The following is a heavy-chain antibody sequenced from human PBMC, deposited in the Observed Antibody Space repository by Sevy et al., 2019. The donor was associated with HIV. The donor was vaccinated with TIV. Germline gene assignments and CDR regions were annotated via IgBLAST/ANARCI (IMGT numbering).Heavy chain of an antibody. J-gene: IGHJ4*02. CDR2: ISSSSSTI. CDR1: GFTFSSYS. V-gene: IGHV3-48*02. CDR3: ARDGGTGGSLQGHLDY. Sequence: GGSLRLSCAASGFTFSSYSMNWVRQAPGKGLEWVSYISSSSSTIYYADSVKGRFTISRDNAKNSLYLQMNSLRDEDTAVYYCARDGGTGGSLQGHLDYWGQGTLVTVSS. D-gene: IGHD1-26*01.